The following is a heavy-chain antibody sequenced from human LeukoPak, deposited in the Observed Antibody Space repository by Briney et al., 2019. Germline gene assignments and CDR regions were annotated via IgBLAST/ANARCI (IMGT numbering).Heavy chain of an antibody. Sequence: SETLSLTCTVSGGSISSYYWSWIRQPPGKGLEWIGYIYYSGSTNYNPSLKSRVTISVDTSKNQFSLKLSSVTAADTAVYYCARTTVGRVARVFDIWGQGTMVTVSS. J-gene: IGHJ3*02. CDR3: ARTTVGRVARVFDI. CDR1: GGSISSYY. V-gene: IGHV4-59*01. D-gene: IGHD4-23*01. CDR2: IYYSGST.